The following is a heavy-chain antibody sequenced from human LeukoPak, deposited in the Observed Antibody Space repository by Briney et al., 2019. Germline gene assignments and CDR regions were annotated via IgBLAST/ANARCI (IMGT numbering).Heavy chain of an antibody. CDR2: IKSKTDGGTT. Sequence: PGGSLRLSCAASGFTFSDAWMSWVRQAPGKGLEWVSRIKSKTDGGTTDFAAPAKGRYTISRDDSKSTLYLQMNSLKSEDTAVYYCTPTSIAGVRVDYWGQGTLVTVSS. CDR3: TPTSIAGVRVDY. D-gene: IGHD6-6*01. CDR1: GFTFSDAW. J-gene: IGHJ4*02. V-gene: IGHV3-15*01.